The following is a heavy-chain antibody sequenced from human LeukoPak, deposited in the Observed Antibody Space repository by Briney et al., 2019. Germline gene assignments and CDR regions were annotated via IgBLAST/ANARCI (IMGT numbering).Heavy chain of an antibody. V-gene: IGHV7-4-1*02. CDR3: ARGGITGTTRGPTRLNAAFDI. D-gene: IGHD1-20*01. Sequence: ASVKVSCKASGYMFTAYTMNWVRQAPGQGLEWMGRIHTSSGSPTYAQGFTGRFVFSLDTSVSTAYLQITSLKAEDTAVYYCARGGITGTTRGPTRLNAAFDIWGQGTMVTVSS. CDR1: GYMFTAYT. J-gene: IGHJ3*02. CDR2: IHTSSGSP.